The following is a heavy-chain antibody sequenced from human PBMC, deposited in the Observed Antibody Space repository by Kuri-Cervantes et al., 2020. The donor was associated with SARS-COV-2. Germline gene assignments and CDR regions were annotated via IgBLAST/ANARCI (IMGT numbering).Heavy chain of an antibody. CDR3: ARDRVGVHDS. CDR2: ISYDGSNK. J-gene: IGHJ4*02. CDR1: GFTFSSYA. D-gene: IGHD2-8*01. V-gene: IGHV3-30-3*01. Sequence: GESLKISCAASGFTFSSYAMHWVRQAPGKGLEWVAVISYDGSNKDYTASGKGRFTISRDNSQNTLYLQMKSLRTEYTALYYCARDRVGVHDSWGQGTLVTVSS.